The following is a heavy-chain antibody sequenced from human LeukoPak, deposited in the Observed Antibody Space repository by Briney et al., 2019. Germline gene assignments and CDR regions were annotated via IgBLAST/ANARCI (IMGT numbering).Heavy chain of an antibody. D-gene: IGHD3-3*01. V-gene: IGHV3-21*01. CDR1: GFTFSSYA. CDR2: IDSSSSYI. Sequence: KPGGSLRLSCAASGFTFSSYAMNWVRQAPGKGLEWVSSIDSSSSYIYYADSVKGRFTISRANAKNSLFLQMNSLRAEDTAVYYCARGPHGGFVIIPTEFWGQGTLVTVSS. CDR3: ARGPHGGFVIIPTEF. J-gene: IGHJ4*02.